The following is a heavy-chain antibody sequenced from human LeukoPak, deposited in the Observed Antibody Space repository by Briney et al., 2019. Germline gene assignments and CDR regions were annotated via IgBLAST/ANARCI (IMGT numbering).Heavy chain of an antibody. Sequence: PSETLSLTCTVSGGSISNHYWSWIRQTPGKGLEWIGYIHYIGTTNYNPTLKSRVTISVDMSKNQFSLNIDSVTAADTAVYYCARGGWSLDFWGQGTLVTVSS. CDR3: ARGGWSLDF. CDR1: GGSISNHY. CDR2: IHYIGTT. D-gene: IGHD6-19*01. J-gene: IGHJ4*02. V-gene: IGHV4-59*11.